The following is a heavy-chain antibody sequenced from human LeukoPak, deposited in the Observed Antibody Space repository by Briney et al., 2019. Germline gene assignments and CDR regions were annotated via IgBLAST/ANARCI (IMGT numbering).Heavy chain of an antibody. V-gene: IGHV3-48*03. CDR1: GFTLRSYE. J-gene: IGHJ4*02. CDR3: TRGDLPQFDY. Sequence: PGGSLRLSCAASGFTLRSYEMNWVRQPPGKGLDWVSYISSSGCKIYYADSVQGRFTISRDNAKNSLYLQMNSLRAEDTAVYYCTRGDLPQFDYWGQGTLVTVSS. D-gene: IGHD3/OR15-3a*01. CDR2: ISSSGCKI.